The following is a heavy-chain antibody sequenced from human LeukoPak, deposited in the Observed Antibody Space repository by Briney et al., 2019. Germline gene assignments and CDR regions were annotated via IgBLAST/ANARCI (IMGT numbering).Heavy chain of an antibody. V-gene: IGHV4-59*01. CDR3: ARAPLVGYYYGSGSPGAFDI. CDR2: IYYSGST. CDR1: GGSISSYY. D-gene: IGHD3-10*01. J-gene: IGHJ3*02. Sequence: SETLSLTCTVSGGSISSYYWRWIRQPPGKGLEWIGYIYYSGSTNYNPSLKSRVTISVDTSKNQFSLKLSSVTAADTAVYYCARAPLVGYYYGSGSPGAFDIWGQGTMVTVSS.